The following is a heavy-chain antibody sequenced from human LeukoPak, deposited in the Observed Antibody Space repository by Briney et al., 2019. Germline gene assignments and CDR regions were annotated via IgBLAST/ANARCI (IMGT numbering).Heavy chain of an antibody. D-gene: IGHD2-15*01. V-gene: IGHV3-30*02. CDR3: TRDTLYCSGGYCYHDI. J-gene: IGHJ3*02. Sequence: GGSLRLSCAASGFTFSSYGMHWVRQAPGKGLEWVAFIRYDGSNKYYADSVKGRFTISRDNAKNTLYLQMNSLRAEDTAVYYCTRDTLYCSGGYCYHDIWGQGTMVTVSS. CDR1: GFTFSSYG. CDR2: IRYDGSNK.